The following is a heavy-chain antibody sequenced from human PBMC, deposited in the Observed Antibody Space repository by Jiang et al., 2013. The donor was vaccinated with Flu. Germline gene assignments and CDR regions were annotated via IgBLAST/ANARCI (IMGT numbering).Heavy chain of an antibody. Sequence: GVVQPGRSLRLSCAASGFTFSSYGMHWVRQAPGKGLEWVSFISDDGSDKHYADSVKGRFTISRDNSKNTLYLQMNSLRAEDTAVYYCGSSGYPTWYFDLWGRGTLVTVSS. J-gene: IGHJ2*01. CDR3: GSSGYPTWYFDL. D-gene: IGHD3-22*01. CDR1: GFTFSSYG. CDR2: ISDDGSDK. V-gene: IGHV3-30*03.